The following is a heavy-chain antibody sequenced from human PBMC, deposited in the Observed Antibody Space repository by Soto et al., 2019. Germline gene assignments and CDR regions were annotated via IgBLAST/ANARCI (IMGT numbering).Heavy chain of an antibody. J-gene: IGHJ4*02. CDR1: GFSLSTSGVG. V-gene: IGHV2-5*02. Sequence: SGPTLVNPTQTLTLTCTFSGFSLSTSGVGMGWIRQPPGKALEWLALIYWDDDKRYSPSLKSRLTITKDTSKNQVVLTMTNMDPVDTATYYCAHSLIPNWGSRGAFDYWGQGTLVTVSS. CDR2: IYWDDDK. D-gene: IGHD7-27*01. CDR3: AHSLIPNWGSRGAFDY.